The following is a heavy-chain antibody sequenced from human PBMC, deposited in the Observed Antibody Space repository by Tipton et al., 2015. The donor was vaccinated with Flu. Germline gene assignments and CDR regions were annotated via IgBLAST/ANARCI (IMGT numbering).Heavy chain of an antibody. Sequence: TLSLTCTVSGGSISSYYWSWIRQPPGKGLEWIGYIYYSGSTNYNPSLKSRVTISVDTSKNQFSLKLSSVTAADAAVYYCARGKPGGLRLSKKGNWFDPWGQGTLVTVSS. J-gene: IGHJ5*02. D-gene: IGHD5-12*01. CDR1: GGSISSYY. CDR2: IYYSGST. V-gene: IGHV4-59*08. CDR3: ARGKPGGLRLSKKGNWFDP.